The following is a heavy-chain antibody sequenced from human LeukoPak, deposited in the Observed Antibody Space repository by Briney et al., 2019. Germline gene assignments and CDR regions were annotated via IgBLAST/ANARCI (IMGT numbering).Heavy chain of an antibody. V-gene: IGHV3-7*01. Sequence: GGSLRLSCAASGFTLSSYWMSWVRQAPGKGLEWVANIKQDGSEKYYVDSVKGRFTISRDNAKNSLYLQMNSLRAEDTAVYYCARDYYDSSGYYYKGFGAFDIWGQGTMVTVSS. CDR3: ARDYYDSSGYYYKGFGAFDI. CDR2: IKQDGSEK. J-gene: IGHJ3*02. D-gene: IGHD3-22*01. CDR1: GFTLSSYW.